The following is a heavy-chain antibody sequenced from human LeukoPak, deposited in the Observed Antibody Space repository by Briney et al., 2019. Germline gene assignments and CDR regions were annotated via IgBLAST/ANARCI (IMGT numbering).Heavy chain of an antibody. V-gene: IGHV3-74*03. J-gene: IGHJ4*02. CDR3: ARDKKSGESSEIDY. CDR1: GFTFSNYW. Sequence: GGSLRLSCAASGFTFSNYWVHWVRQAPGKGLVWVSRINRDGSTTKYADSVKGRFTVFRDNAKNTLNLQMNSLRAEDTAVYYCARDKKSGESSEIDYWGRGTLVTVSS. D-gene: IGHD3-10*01. CDR2: INRDGSTT.